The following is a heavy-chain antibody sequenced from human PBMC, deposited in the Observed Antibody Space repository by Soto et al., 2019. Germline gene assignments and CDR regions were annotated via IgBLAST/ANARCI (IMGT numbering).Heavy chain of an antibody. CDR3: ARDDGSPSPPSSSWYYFDY. J-gene: IGHJ4*02. V-gene: IGHV3-48*04. CDR1: GFTFSSYS. CDR2: ISSSSSTI. D-gene: IGHD6-13*01. Sequence: GGSLRLSCAASGFTFSSYSMNWVRQAPGKGLEWVSYISSSSSTIYYADSVKGRFTISRDNAKNSLYLQMNSLRAEDTAVYYCARDDGSPSPPSSSWYYFDYWGQGTLVTVSS.